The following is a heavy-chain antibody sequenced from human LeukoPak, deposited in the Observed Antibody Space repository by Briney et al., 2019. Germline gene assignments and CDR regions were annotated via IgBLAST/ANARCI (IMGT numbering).Heavy chain of an antibody. J-gene: IGHJ6*04. CDR3: ARGKRAVYFFGSGSYTEGNYGLDV. CDR1: GFTFSNYA. Sequence: GSLRLSCAASGFTFSNYAMSWVRQAPGKGLEWIGEINHSGSTNYNPSLKSRVAISVDTSTNLFSLNLSSVTAADTAVYYCARGKRAVYFFGSGSYTEGNYGLDVWGKGTTVTVSS. CDR2: INHSGST. D-gene: IGHD3-10*01. V-gene: IGHV4-34*01.